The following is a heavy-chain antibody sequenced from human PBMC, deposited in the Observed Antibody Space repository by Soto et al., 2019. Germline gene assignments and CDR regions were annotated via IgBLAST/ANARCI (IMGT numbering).Heavy chain of an antibody. CDR3: ASPLYSYRMLGYYYGMDV. V-gene: IGHV1-69*13. D-gene: IGHD5-18*01. J-gene: IGHJ6*02. CDR1: VGMFSSSA. Sequence: SVKVSCQACVGMFSSSAISWVRQAPGQGLEWMGGIIPIFGTANYAQKFQGRVTITADESTSTAYMELSSLRSEDTAVYYCASPLYSYRMLGYYYGMDVWGQGTTVTVSS. CDR2: IIPIFGTA.